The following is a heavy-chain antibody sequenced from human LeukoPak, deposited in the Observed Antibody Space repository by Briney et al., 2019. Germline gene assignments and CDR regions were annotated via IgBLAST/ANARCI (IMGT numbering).Heavy chain of an antibody. CDR2: MNPNSGNT. D-gene: IGHD6-6*01. Sequence: ASVKVSCKASGYTFSSYDINWVRQATGQGLEWMGWMNPNSGNTAYAQKFQGRVTVSRDTSISTAYMELSSLRSEDTAVYYCARLPKYSRPLDYWGQGTLVTVSP. CDR3: ARLPKYSRPLDY. J-gene: IGHJ4*02. V-gene: IGHV1-8*02. CDR1: GYTFSSYD.